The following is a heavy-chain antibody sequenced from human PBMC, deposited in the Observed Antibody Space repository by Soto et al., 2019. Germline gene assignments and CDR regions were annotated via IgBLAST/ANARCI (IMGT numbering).Heavy chain of an antibody. V-gene: IGHV4-30-2*01. CDR3: ARGEYYDSSGYHALYFDY. D-gene: IGHD3-22*01. J-gene: IGHJ4*02. CDR2: IYHSGST. Sequence: SETLSLTCAVSGGSISSGGYSWSWIRQPPGKGLEWIGYIYHSGSTYYNPSLKSRVTISVDRSKNQFSLKLSSVTAADTAVYYCARGEYYDSSGYHALYFDYWGQGTLVT. CDR1: GGSISSGGYS.